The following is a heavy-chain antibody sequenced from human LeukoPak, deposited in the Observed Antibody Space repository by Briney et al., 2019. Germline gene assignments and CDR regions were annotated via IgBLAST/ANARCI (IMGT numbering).Heavy chain of an antibody. V-gene: IGHV3-74*01. CDR3: VRDNRSYNFDY. CDR2: IKSDGSST. J-gene: IGHJ4*02. CDR1: GFTFSRYW. D-gene: IGHD1-26*01. Sequence: GGSLRLSCAASGFTFSRYWMHWVRQAPGKGLVWVSCIKSDGSSTSIADSAKGRFTISRDNAKNTVYLLMNSLRAEDTAVYYRVRDNRSYNFDYWGQGTLVTVSS.